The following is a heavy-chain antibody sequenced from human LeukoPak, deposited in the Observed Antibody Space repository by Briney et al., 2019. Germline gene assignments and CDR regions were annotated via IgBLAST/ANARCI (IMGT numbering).Heavy chain of an antibody. CDR1: GFTFSSYS. V-gene: IGHV3-21*01. CDR3: ARGARELNYYYYMDV. D-gene: IGHD3-10*01. J-gene: IGHJ6*03. Sequence: KTGGSLRLSCAASGFTFSSYSMNWVRQAPGKGLEWVSSIISSSSYIYYADSVKGRFTISRDNAKNSLYLQMNSLRAEDTAVYYCARGARELNYYYYMDVWGKGTTVTVSS. CDR2: IISSSSYI.